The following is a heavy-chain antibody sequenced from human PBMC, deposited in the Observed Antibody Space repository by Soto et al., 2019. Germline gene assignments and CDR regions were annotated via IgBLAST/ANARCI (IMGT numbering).Heavy chain of an antibody. Sequence: EVQLVESGGGVVRPGGSLRLSCAASGFTFDDYAMSWVRQAPGKGREWFAGINWNGRSTTYADSLKGRFTISRDNAKNPLHLQITTLRAEDTALYFCARCSSTSCYIMASFAYWGQGTLVTVSS. CDR1: GFTFDDYA. V-gene: IGHV3-20*04. J-gene: IGHJ4*02. D-gene: IGHD2-2*02. CDR2: INWNGRST. CDR3: ARCSSTSCYIMASFAY.